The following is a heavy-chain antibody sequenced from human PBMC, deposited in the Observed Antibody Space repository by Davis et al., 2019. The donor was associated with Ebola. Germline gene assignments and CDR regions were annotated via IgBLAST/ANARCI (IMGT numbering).Heavy chain of an antibody. J-gene: IGHJ4*02. V-gene: IGHV1-18*04. CDR2: ISAYNGNT. Sequence: ASVKVSCKASGYTFTSYGISWVRQAPGQGLEWMGWISAYNGNTNYAQKLQGRVTMTTDTSTSTAYMELRSLRSDDTAVYYCARGNVLMVYGLLGDYWGQGTLVTVSS. CDR1: GYTFTSYG. CDR3: ARGNVLMVYGLLGDY. D-gene: IGHD2-8*01.